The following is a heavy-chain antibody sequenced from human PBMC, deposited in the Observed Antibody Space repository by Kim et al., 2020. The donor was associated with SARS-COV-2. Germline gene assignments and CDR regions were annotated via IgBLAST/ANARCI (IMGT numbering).Heavy chain of an antibody. CDR1: GYTFINYG. V-gene: IGHV1-18*01. CDR2: ISTNNGNT. Sequence: ASVKVSCKASGYTFINYGISWVRQAPGQGLEWMGWISTNNGNTNYSQKLQGRVTMTTDTSTTTAYMELRSLRSDDTALYYCARDRQWGYWGQGTLVTVSS. J-gene: IGHJ4*02. D-gene: IGHD6-19*01. CDR3: ARDRQWGY.